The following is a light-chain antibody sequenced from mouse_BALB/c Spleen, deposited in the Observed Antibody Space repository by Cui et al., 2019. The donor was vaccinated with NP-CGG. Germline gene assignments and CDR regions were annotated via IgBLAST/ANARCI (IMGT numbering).Light chain of an antibody. CDR2: GTN. CDR1: TGAVTTSNY. CDR3: ALWYSNHWV. J-gene: IGLJ1*01. Sequence: QAVVPQESALTTSPGETVTLTCRSSTGAVTTSNYANWVQEKVDHLFTGLIGGTNNRAPGVPARFSGSLIGDKAALTITGAQTEDEAIYFCALWYSNHWVFGGGTKLTVL. V-gene: IGLV1*01.